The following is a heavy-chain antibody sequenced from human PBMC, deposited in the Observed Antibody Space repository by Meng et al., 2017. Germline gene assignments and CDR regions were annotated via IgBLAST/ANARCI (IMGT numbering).Heavy chain of an antibody. CDR2: IERKSDGGTI. Sequence: QLGDAGGGLVKPGGSLRLSCVASGLRFTDAWMSWVRQAPGKGLEWVGRIERKSDGGTIYYAAPVKGRFTISRDDSKNTLYLQMDSLINEDTAVYFCATGAAAADHWGQGTLVTVSS. J-gene: IGHJ4*02. CDR3: ATGAAAADH. CDR1: GLRFTDAW. D-gene: IGHD6-13*01. V-gene: IGHV3-15*04.